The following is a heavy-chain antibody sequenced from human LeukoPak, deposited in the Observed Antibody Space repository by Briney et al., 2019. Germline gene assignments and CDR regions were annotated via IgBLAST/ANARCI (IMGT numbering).Heavy chain of an antibody. CDR1: GFTFSSYG. J-gene: IGHJ4*02. V-gene: IGHV3-30*02. CDR2: IRYDGSNK. Sequence: GGSLRLSCAASGFTFSSYGMHWVRQAPGKGLEWVAFIRYDGSNKYYADSVKGRFTISRDNSKNTLYLQMNSLRAEDTAVYYCAKLSETANDILTEVFDYWGQGTLVTVSS. D-gene: IGHD3-9*01. CDR3: AKLSETANDILTEVFDY.